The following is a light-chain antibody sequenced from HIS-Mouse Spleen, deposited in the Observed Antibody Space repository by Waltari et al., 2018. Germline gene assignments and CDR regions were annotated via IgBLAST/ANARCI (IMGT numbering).Light chain of an antibody. CDR1: ALPKKY. CDR3: YSTDSSGNHRV. Sequence: SYELPPPPSVSVSPGQTARLTCPGDALPKKYPYWYQQKSGQAPVLVIYEDSKRPSGIPERFSGSSSGTMATLTISGAQVEDEADYYCYSTDSSGNHRVFGGGTKLTVL. V-gene: IGLV3-10*01. J-gene: IGLJ2*01. CDR2: EDS.